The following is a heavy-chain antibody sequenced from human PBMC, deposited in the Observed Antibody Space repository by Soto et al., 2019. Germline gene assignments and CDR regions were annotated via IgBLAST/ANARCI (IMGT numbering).Heavy chain of an antibody. V-gene: IGHV4-31*03. D-gene: IGHD6-13*01. J-gene: IGHJ4*02. CDR2: IYYSGST. Sequence: KTSETLSLTCTVSGGSISSGGYYWSWIRQHPGKGLEWIGYIYYSGSTYYNPSLKSRVTISVDTSKNQFSLKLSSVTAADTAVYYCARKGGVAAAYDYWGQGTLVTVSS. CDR3: ARKGGVAAAYDY. CDR1: GGSISSGGYY.